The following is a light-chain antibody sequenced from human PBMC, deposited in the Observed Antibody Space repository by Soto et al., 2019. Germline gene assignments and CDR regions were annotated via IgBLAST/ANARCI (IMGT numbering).Light chain of an antibody. V-gene: IGLV2-18*02. CDR2: EVT. Sequence: QSALTQPPSVSGSPGQSVTISCTGTSSDLASYNRVSWYQRPPGTGPKLVIYEVTKRPSEVPDRFSGSKSGNTASLTVSGLQAEDEADYFCCSHAGDNTYVFGTGTKVTVL. J-gene: IGLJ1*01. CDR3: CSHAGDNTYV. CDR1: SSDLASYNR.